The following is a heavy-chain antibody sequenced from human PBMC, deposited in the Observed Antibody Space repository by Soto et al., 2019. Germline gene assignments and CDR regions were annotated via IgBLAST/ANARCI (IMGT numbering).Heavy chain of an antibody. CDR1: GFTFSSYS. V-gene: IGHV3-21*01. CDR3: ASHQRIQLWHLR. D-gene: IGHD5-18*01. J-gene: IGHJ4*02. Sequence: GWSLRLSCAASGFTFSSYSMNWVRQAPGKGLEWVSSISSSSSYIYYADSVKGRFTISRDNAKNSLYLQMNSLRAEDTAVYYCASHQRIQLWHLRWGQGTLVTVSS. CDR2: ISSSSSYI.